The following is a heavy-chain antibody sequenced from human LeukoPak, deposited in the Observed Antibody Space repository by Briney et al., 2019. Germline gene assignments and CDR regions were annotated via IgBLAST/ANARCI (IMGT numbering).Heavy chain of an antibody. V-gene: IGHV3-30*03. CDR1: GFTFSSYG. CDR2: ISHDGSNK. Sequence: GRSLRLSCAASGFTFSSYGMHWVRQAPGKGLEWVAVISHDGSNKDYADSVKGRFTISRDSAKNSLYLQMNSLRAEDTAVYYCARFRTWGDKAFDYWGQGTLVTVSS. J-gene: IGHJ4*02. CDR3: ARFRTWGDKAFDY. D-gene: IGHD2-21*02.